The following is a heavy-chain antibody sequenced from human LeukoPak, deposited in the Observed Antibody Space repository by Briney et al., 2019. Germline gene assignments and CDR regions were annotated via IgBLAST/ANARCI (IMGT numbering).Heavy chain of an antibody. CDR1: GYSFTSYW. CDR2: IYPGDSDT. D-gene: IGHD3-22*01. Sequence: GESLKISCKGSGYSFTSYWIGWVRQMPGKGLEWMGIIYPGDSDTRYSPSFQGQVTISADKSISTAYLQWSSLKASDTAMYYCASGTYYYDSSGSSQNLYWGQGTPVTVSS. CDR3: ASGTYYYDSSGSSQNLY. V-gene: IGHV5-51*01. J-gene: IGHJ4*02.